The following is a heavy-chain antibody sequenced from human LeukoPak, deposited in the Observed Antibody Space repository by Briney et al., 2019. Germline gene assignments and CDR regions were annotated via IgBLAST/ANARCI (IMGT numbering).Heavy chain of an antibody. CDR2: LNTDGTYT. Sequence: PGGSLRLSCAASGFTFSSFWMHWVRQAPGKGLVWVSRLNTDGTYTAYADSVEGRFTISRDNAKNTLFLQMNSLRAEDTAFYYCLKDDGHYGIDYWGQGTLVTVSS. CDR3: LKDDGHYGIDY. V-gene: IGHV3-74*01. J-gene: IGHJ4*02. D-gene: IGHD4-17*01. CDR1: GFTFSSFW.